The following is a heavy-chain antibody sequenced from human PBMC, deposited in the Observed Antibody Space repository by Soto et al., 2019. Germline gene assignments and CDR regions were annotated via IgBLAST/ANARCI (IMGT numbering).Heavy chain of an antibody. V-gene: IGHV3-11*03. J-gene: IGHJ4*02. CDR2: ISGSNTYT. Sequence: PGGSLRLSCATSGFTFSDHYMSRIRQAPGKGLEWLSYISGSNTYTDYADSVKGRFTISRDSAKKSLHLQMNSLRADDTAVYYCARSMKSGKNFDYWGQGTLVTVSS. CDR1: GFTFSDHY. CDR3: ARSMKSGKNFDY. D-gene: IGHD1-26*01.